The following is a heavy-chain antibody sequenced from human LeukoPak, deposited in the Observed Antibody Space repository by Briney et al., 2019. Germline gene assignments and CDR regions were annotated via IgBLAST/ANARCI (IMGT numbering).Heavy chain of an antibody. CDR3: ARARGIAAPPRPHLPFDY. CDR2: INHSGST. CDR1: GFTVSRNY. V-gene: IGHV4-34*01. Sequence: PGGSLRLSCAASGFTVSRNYMSWIRQPPGKGLEWIGEINHSGSTNYNPSLKSRVTISVDTSKNQFSLKLSSVTAANTAVYYCARARGIAAPPRPHLPFDYWGQGTLVTVSS. J-gene: IGHJ4*02. D-gene: IGHD6-6*01.